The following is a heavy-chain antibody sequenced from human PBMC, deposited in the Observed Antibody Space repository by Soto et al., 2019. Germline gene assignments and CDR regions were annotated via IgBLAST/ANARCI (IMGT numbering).Heavy chain of an antibody. CDR3: AKVMFNYYYYYGMDV. J-gene: IGHJ6*02. V-gene: IGHV3-30*18. CDR1: GFTFSSYG. CDR2: ISYDGSNK. D-gene: IGHD3-10*02. Sequence: HPGGSLRLSCAASGFTFSSYGMHWVRQAPGKGLEWVAVISYDGSNKYYADSVKGRFTISRDNSKNTLYLQMNSLRAEDTAVYYCAKVMFNYYYYYGMDVWGQGTTVTVSS.